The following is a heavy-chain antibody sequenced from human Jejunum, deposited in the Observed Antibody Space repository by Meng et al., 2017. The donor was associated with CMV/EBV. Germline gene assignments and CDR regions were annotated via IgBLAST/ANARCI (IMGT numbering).Heavy chain of an antibody. D-gene: IGHD3-10*01. CDR2: ISGRGDRT. CDR3: AKAPYTSGTYFVDY. J-gene: IGHJ4*02. CDR1: EFTFINHA. Sequence: EFTFINHAMSWVRQAPGKGLEWVSAISGRGDRTYYADSVKGRFTISRDNSQNTLYLQMNSLGAEDTAAYYCAKAPYTSGTYFVDYWGQGTLVTVSS. V-gene: IGHV3-23*01.